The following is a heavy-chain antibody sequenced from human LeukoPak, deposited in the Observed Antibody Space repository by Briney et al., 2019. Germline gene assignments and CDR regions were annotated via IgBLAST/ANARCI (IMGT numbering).Heavy chain of an antibody. V-gene: IGHV1-18*01. D-gene: IGHD3-16*01. J-gene: IGHJ4*02. CDR2: ISAYNGNA. Sequence: ASVKVSCKASGYTFTSYGVSWVRQAPGQGLEWMGWISAYNGNANYVQRLQGRVTPTTDTSTTTAYMELRSLTSGDTAVYYCAREAYTTGADYWGQGTLVTVSS. CDR3: AREAYTTGADY. CDR1: GYTFTSYG.